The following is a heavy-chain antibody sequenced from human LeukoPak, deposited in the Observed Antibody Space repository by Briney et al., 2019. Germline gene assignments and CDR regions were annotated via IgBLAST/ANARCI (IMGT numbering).Heavy chain of an antibody. V-gene: IGHV3-30*04. CDR3: ARGGYSSSSPYFDY. J-gene: IGHJ4*02. Sequence: GGSLRLSCAASGFTFSSYAMHWVRQAPGKGLEWVAVISYDGSNKYYADSVKGRFTISRDNSKNTLYLQMNSLRAEDTAVYYCARGGYSSSSPYFDYWGQGTLVTVSS. D-gene: IGHD6-6*01. CDR2: ISYDGSNK. CDR1: GFTFSSYA.